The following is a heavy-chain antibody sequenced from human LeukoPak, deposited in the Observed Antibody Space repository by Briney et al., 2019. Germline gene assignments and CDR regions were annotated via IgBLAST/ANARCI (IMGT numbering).Heavy chain of an antibody. CDR2: IYYSGST. CDR3: AISTFEYFQH. V-gene: IGHV4-59*01. CDR1: GGSISSYY. Sequence: SETLSLTCTVSGGSISSYYWSWIRQPPGKGLEWIGYIYYSGSTNYNPSLKSRVTISVDTSKNQFSLKLSSVTAADTAVYYCAISTFEYFQHWGQGTLITVSS. J-gene: IGHJ1*01.